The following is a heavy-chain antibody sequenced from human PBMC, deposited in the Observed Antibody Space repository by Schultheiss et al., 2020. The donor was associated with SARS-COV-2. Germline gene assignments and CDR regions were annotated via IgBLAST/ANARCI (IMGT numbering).Heavy chain of an antibody. CDR1: GGSISSGGYY. D-gene: IGHD3-22*01. V-gene: IGHV4-31*03. CDR3: ARVYYDSSGYPNIDY. CDR2: IYYSGST. Sequence: SETLSLTCTVSGGSISSGGYYWSWIRQHPGKGLEWIGYIYYSGSTYYIPSLKSRVTISVDTSKNQFSLKLSSVTAADTAVYYCARVYYDSSGYPNIDYWGQGTLVTVSS. J-gene: IGHJ4*02.